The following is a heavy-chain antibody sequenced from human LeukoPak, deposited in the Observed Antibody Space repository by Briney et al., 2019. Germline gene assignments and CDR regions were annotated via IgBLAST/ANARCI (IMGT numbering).Heavy chain of an antibody. CDR2: ISWSSGSI. CDR3: AKSSPPYDSSGYSFDY. J-gene: IGHJ4*02. D-gene: IGHD3-22*01. V-gene: IGHV3-9*01. CDR1: GFTFSDYY. Sequence: QPCRSLRLSCAASGFTFSDYYLHWIRQAPGKGLEWVSGISWSSGSIGYADSVKGRFTISRDNAKNSLYLQMNSLRAEDTALYYCAKSSPPYDSSGYSFDYWGQGTLVTVSS.